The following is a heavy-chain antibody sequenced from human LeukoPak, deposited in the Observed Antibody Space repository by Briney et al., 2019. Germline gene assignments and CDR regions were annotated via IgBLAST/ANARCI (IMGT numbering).Heavy chain of an antibody. CDR3: AKSGGGPSSPYYYYGMDV. D-gene: IGHD4-23*01. CDR1: GFTFSSYG. Sequence: GGSLRLSCAASGFTFSSYGMHWVRQAPGKGLEWVAVISYDGSNKYYADSEKGRFTISRDNSKDTLYLQMNSLRAEDTAVYYCAKSGGGPSSPYYYYGMDVWGQGTTVTVSS. V-gene: IGHV3-30*18. CDR2: ISYDGSNK. J-gene: IGHJ6*02.